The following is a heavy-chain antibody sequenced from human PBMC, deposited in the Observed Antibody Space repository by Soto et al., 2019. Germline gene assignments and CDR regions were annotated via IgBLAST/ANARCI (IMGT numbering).Heavy chain of an antibody. CDR3: ATNYGSGSTHFVH. J-gene: IGHJ4*02. CDR1: GGTFNSYT. D-gene: IGHD3-10*01. CDR2: VVPMVGMS. V-gene: IGHV1-69*02. Sequence: QVQLVQSGAEMKKPGSSVKVSCTASGGTFNSYTISWVRQAPGQGLEWMGRVVPMVGMSNYVPKFQGRITITADKSTNTAYVILSSLRSEETAVYYCATNYGSGSTHFVHWGQGTLVTVSS.